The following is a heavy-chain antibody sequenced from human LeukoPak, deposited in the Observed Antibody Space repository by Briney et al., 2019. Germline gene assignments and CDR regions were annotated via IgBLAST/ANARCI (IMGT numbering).Heavy chain of an antibody. CDR2: INLGDSDT. CDR3: ARPRRAERDEDF. J-gene: IGHJ4*02. V-gene: IGHV5-51*01. D-gene: IGHD1-1*01. CDR1: GYTFTNYW. Sequence: GESLKISCKGSGYTFTNYWIGWVRQMPGKGLEWMGIINLGDSDTRYCPSFQGQVTISADKSTRTAYLQWSSLKASDTAMYYCARPRRAERDEDFWGQGTLVTVSS.